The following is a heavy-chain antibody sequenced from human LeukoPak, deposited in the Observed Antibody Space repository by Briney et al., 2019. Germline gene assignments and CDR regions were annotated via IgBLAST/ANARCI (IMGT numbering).Heavy chain of an antibody. CDR2: ISAYNGNT. J-gene: IGHJ4*02. V-gene: IGHV1-18*01. CDR3: ARDLWELLRPLDY. Sequence: GASVKVSCKASGYTFISYGISWVRQAPGQGLEWMGWISAYNGNTNYAQKLQGRVTMTTDTYTSTTYMELRSLRSDDTAVYYCARDLWELLRPLDYWGQGTLVTVSS. CDR1: GYTFISYG. D-gene: IGHD1-26*01.